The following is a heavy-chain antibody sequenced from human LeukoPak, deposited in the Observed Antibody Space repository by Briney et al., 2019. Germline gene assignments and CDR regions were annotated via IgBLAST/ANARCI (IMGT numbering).Heavy chain of an antibody. D-gene: IGHD6-19*01. CDR1: EFTFSSFS. CDR2: SSSSGSYI. V-gene: IGHV3-21*01. CDR3: ARASSGWAVDLYYFDY. Sequence: GGSLRLSCAASEFTFSSFSMNWVRQAPGKGLEWVSSSSSSGSYIYQADSVKGRFTISRDNAKNSLYQQMNSLRAEDTAVYYCARASSGWAVDLYYFDYWGRGTLVTVSS. J-gene: IGHJ4*02.